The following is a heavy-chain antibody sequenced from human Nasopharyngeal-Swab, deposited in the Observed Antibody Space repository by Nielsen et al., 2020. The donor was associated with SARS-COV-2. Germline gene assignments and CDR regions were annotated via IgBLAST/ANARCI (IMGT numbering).Heavy chain of an antibody. CDR2: INWNGGRI. D-gene: IGHD3-22*01. V-gene: IGHV3-9*01. Sequence: SLKISCAASGFTFDDYVMHWVRQAPGKGLEWISGINWNGGRIGYADSVKGRFTISRDNAKKSLYLQMNSLRPEDTALYYCTKATSLYYYDSSGYRPWYCDYWGQGTLVTVSS. CDR3: TKATSLYYYDSSGYRPWYCDY. CDR1: GFTFDDYV. J-gene: IGHJ4*02.